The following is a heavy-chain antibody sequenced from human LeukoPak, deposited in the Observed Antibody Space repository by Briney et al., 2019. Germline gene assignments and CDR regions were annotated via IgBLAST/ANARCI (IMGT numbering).Heavy chain of an antibody. J-gene: IGHJ5*02. CDR1: GYTFTGYY. Sequence: GASVKVSCKASGYTFTGYYMHWVRQAPGQGLEWMGWINPNSGGTNYAQKFRGRVTMTSDTSISTAYMELSRLRSDDTAVYYCAETVAVPNWFDPWGQGTLVTVSS. CDR3: AETVAVPNWFDP. CDR2: INPNSGGT. D-gene: IGHD6-19*01. V-gene: IGHV1-2*02.